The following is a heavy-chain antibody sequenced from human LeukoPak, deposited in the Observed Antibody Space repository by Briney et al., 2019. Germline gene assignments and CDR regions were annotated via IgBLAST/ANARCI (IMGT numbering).Heavy chain of an antibody. V-gene: IGHV3-23*01. J-gene: IGHJ4*02. CDR1: GFTFSGYA. Sequence: GGSLRLSCAASGFTFSGYAMNWVRQAPGKGLEWVSAIDSSGGGTYYADSVKGRFTISRDNSKNTLYLQMNSLRAEDTAVYYCACLLGYDSSGYPYFDYWGQGTLVTVSS. D-gene: IGHD3-22*01. CDR3: ACLLGYDSSGYPYFDY. CDR2: IDSSGGGT.